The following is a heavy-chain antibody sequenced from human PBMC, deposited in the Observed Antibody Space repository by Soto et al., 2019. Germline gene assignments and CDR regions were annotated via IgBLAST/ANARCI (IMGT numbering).Heavy chain of an antibody. D-gene: IGHD3-10*01. CDR3: ARDDGSGTKDRVFYYYYGMDV. V-gene: IGHV1-2*02. CDR2: INPNSGGT. CDR1: GYTFTGYY. J-gene: IGHJ6*02. Sequence: SVKVSCKASGYTFTGYYMHWVRQAPGQGLEWMGWINPNSGGTNYAQKFQGRVTMTRDTSISTAYMELSRLRSDDTAVYYCARDDGSGTKDRVFYYYYGMDVWGQGTTVTVS.